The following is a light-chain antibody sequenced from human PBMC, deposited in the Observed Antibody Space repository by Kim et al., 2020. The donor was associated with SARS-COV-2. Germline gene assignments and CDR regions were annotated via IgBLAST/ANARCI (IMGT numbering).Light chain of an antibody. CDR1: SSNIGAGYD. CDR3: HSFDSSLSGCV. CDR2: TNN. V-gene: IGLV1-40*01. J-gene: IGLJ3*02. Sequence: QRVTNSCTGGSSNIGAGYDVHWYQQLPGTAPKLLIYTNNNRPSGVPDRFSGSKSGTSASLAITGLQAEDEADYFCHSFDSSLSGCVFGGGTQLTVL.